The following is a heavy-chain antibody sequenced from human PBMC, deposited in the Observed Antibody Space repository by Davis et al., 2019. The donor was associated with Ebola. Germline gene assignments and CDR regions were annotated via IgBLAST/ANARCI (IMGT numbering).Heavy chain of an antibody. CDR2: INSDGSST. CDR1: GFTFSDYW. D-gene: IGHD1-26*01. Sequence: GESLKISCAASGFTFSDYWMHWVRQAPGKGLVWVSRINSDGSSTNYADSVKGRFTISRDNAKNTLYLQMNSLRAEDTAVYSCARDRFSDYYGMDVWGQGTTVTVSS. J-gene: IGHJ6*02. V-gene: IGHV3-74*01. CDR3: ARDRFSDYYGMDV.